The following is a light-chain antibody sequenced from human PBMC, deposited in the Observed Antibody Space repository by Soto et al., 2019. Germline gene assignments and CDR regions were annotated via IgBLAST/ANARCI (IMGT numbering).Light chain of an antibody. Sequence: EIEMTPSPATLSVSPGERATPSCRASQSVSSNLAWYQQKPGQAPRLLMYGASTRATGIPARFSGSGSGTEFTLTISSLRSEDFAVYYCQQYNNWPQTFGQGTKV. V-gene: IGKV3-15*01. CDR2: GAS. CDR3: QQYNNWPQT. J-gene: IGKJ1*01. CDR1: QSVSSN.